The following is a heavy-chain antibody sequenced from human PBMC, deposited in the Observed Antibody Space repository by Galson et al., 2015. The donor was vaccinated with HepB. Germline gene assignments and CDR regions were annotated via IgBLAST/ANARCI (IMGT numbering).Heavy chain of an antibody. D-gene: IGHD6-6*01. CDR2: ISGGGATV. V-gene: IGHV3-11*01. CDR1: GFTFSDYY. Sequence: SLRLSCAASGFTFSDYYMTWIRQAPGKGLEWVSYISGGGATVYYADSVKGRSTISRDNAKNSLYLQMNSLRAEDTAVYYCARGSRSSSLGSDYFDSWGQGTLVTVSS. J-gene: IGHJ4*02. CDR3: ARGSRSSSLGSDYFDS.